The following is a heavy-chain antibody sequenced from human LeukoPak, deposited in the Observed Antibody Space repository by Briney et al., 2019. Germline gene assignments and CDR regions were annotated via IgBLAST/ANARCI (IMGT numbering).Heavy chain of an antibody. V-gene: IGHV3-23*01. CDR3: AKVPRRVGYSPQEGFYYYGIDV. Sequence: AGSLRLSCVASGLAFSSYALSWIRQAPGKGLKWIAAIRDTGGSAYYADSVKGRVIVSRDNSKNTLFLQMNGLRADDTAVYYCAKVPRRVGYSPQEGFYYYGIDVWGQGTTVTVSS. CDR1: GLAFSSYA. D-gene: IGHD5-24*01. J-gene: IGHJ6*02. CDR2: IRDTGGSA.